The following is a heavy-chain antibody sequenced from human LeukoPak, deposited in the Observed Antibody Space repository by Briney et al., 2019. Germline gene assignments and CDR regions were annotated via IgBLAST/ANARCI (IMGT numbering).Heavy chain of an antibody. CDR3: ARDDTVTSHFDY. V-gene: IGHV3-21*01. J-gene: IGHJ4*02. CDR1: GFTFSDHY. Sequence: PGGSLRLSCAASGFTFSDHYMDWVRQAPGKGLEWVSSISRSSSYIYYADSVKGRFTISRDNAKNSLYLQMNSLRAEDTAVYYCARDDTVTSHFDYWGQGTLVTVSS. CDR2: ISRSSSYI. D-gene: IGHD4-11*01.